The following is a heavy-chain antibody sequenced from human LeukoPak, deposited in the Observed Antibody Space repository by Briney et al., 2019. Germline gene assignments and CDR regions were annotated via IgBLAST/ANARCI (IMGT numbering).Heavy chain of an antibody. Sequence: SETLSLTCAVYGGSFSGYYWSWIRQPPGKGLEWIGEIDHSGSTNYNPSLKSRVTISVDTSKNQFSLKLSSVTAADTAVYYCARGPKGDAFDIWGQGTMVTVSS. J-gene: IGHJ3*02. CDR2: IDHSGST. CDR3: ARGPKGDAFDI. CDR1: GGSFSGYY. V-gene: IGHV4-34*01.